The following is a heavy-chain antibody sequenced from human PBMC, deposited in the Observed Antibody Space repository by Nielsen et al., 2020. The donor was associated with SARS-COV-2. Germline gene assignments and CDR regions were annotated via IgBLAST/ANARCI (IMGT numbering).Heavy chain of an antibody. Sequence: SETLSLTCAVYGGSFSGYYWSWIRQPPGKGLEWIGEINHSGSTNYNPSLKSRVTISVDTSKNQFSLKLSSVTAADTAVYYCARGRPGGYSSGWSRANWFDPWGQGTLVTVSS. J-gene: IGHJ5*02. V-gene: IGHV4-34*01. CDR2: INHSGST. CDR3: ARGRPGGYSSGWSRANWFDP. CDR1: GGSFSGYY. D-gene: IGHD6-19*01.